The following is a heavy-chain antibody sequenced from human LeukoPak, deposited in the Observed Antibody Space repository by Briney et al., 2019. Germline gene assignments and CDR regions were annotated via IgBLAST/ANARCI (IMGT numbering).Heavy chain of an antibody. CDR3: AKGDKMLTWRRTYNRFDP. J-gene: IGHJ5*02. CDR1: GFTFDDYA. D-gene: IGHD3-16*01. Sequence: GGSLRLSCAASGFTFDDYAMHWVRQAPGKGLEWVSGISWNSGSIGYADSVKGRFTISRDNAKNSLYLQMNSLRAEDTAVYFCAKGDKMLTWRRTYNRFDPWGQGTLVTVSS. CDR2: ISWNSGSI. V-gene: IGHV3-9*01.